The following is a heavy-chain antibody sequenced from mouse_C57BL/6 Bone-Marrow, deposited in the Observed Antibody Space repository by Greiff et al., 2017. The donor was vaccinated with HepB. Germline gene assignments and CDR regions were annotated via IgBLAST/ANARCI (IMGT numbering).Heavy chain of an antibody. CDR1: GFTFSSYG. V-gene: IGHV5-6*01. CDR2: ISSGGSYT. D-gene: IGHD2-3*01. CDR3: ARQDGYFSWLAY. Sequence: EVQRVESGGDLVKPGGSLKLSCAASGFTFSSYGMSWVRQTPDKRLEWVATISSGGSYTYYPDSVKGRFTISRDNAKNTLYLQMSSLKSEDTAMYDCARQDGYFSWLAYWGQGTLVTVSA. J-gene: IGHJ3*01.